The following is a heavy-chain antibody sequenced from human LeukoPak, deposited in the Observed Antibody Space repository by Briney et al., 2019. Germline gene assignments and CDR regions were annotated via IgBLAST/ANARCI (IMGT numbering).Heavy chain of an antibody. D-gene: IGHD3-22*01. CDR3: ARAVDKGTGYYMDF. Sequence: GGSLRLSCAASGFTFSHHGMHWVRQAPGKGLEWVAFILFDGSKKYFVDSVKGRFTISRDNSKNAVSLQMNNQRTEDTAMYYCARAVDKGTGYYMDFWGQGTLVTVSS. V-gene: IGHV3-30*02. CDR2: ILFDGSKK. J-gene: IGHJ4*02. CDR1: GFTFSHHG.